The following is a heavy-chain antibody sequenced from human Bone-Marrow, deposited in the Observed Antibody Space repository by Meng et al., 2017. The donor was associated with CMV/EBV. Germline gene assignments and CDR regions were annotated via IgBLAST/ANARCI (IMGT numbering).Heavy chain of an antibody. Sequence: LSGAASGFTFSSYSMNWVRQAPGKGLEWVSSISSSSSYIYYADSVKGRFTISRDNAKNSLYLQMNSLRAEDTAVYYCARDGNLLELDYWGQGTLVTVSS. J-gene: IGHJ4*02. V-gene: IGHV3-21*01. D-gene: IGHD1-1*01. CDR3: ARDGNLLELDY. CDR1: GFTFSSYS. CDR2: ISSSSSYI.